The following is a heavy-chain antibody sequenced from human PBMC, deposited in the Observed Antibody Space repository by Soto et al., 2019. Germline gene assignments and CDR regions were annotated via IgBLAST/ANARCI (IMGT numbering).Heavy chain of an antibody. V-gene: IGHV3-23*01. CDR1: GFIFSSYA. CDR3: ARYLPGFRYHRVEV. CDR2: IGESGTPT. D-gene: IGHD2-2*01. J-gene: IGHJ6*02. Sequence: PGGSLRLSCAASGFIFSSYAMKWVRQAPGKGLEWVSLIGESGTPTYYADSVKGRFTISRDNSGNTLFLEMYSLRAEDTAVYYCARYLPGFRYHRVEVWGQGTTVTVPS.